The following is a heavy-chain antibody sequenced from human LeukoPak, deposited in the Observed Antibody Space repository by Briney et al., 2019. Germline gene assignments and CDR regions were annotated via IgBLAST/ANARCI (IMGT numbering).Heavy chain of an antibody. CDR3: ARDLDSSSWYKEDY. J-gene: IGHJ4*02. V-gene: IGHV1-2*02. D-gene: IGHD6-13*01. CDR1: GCTFTGYY. Sequence: ASVKVSCKASGCTFTGYYMHWVRQAPGQGLEWMGWINPNSGGTNYAQKFQGRVTMTRDTSISTAYMELSRLRSDDTAVYYCARDLDSSSWYKEDYWGQGTLVTVSS. CDR2: INPNSGGT.